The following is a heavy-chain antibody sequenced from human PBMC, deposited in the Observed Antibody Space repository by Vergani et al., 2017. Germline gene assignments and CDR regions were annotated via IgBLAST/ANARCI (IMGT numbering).Heavy chain of an antibody. V-gene: IGHV3-48*02. CDR1: GFTFSSYA. CDR3: AKSARVLWFGELLVRYYYYGMDV. D-gene: IGHD3-10*01. Sequence: EVQLLESGGGLVQPGGSLRLSCAASGFTFSSYAMSWVRQAPGKGLEWVSYISSSSSTIYYADSVKGRFTISRDNAKNSLYLQMNSLRDEDTAVYYCAKSARVLWFGELLVRYYYYGMDVWGQGTTVTVSS. J-gene: IGHJ6*02. CDR2: ISSSSSTI.